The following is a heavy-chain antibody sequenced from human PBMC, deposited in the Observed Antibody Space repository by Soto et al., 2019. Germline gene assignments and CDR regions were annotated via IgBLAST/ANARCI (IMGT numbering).Heavy chain of an antibody. CDR2: IHPGWGA. J-gene: IGHJ6*02. CDR1: GGSISAYY. Sequence: SETLSLTCTISGGSISAYYWGWIRQPPGKGLEWIGYIHPGWGANYNPSLKSRVTISLDTSKTQISLELSSMTAADAALYYCVRQGFGALHGLVDDWGQGTTVTDPS. CDR3: VRQGFGALHGLVDD. D-gene: IGHD3-10*01. V-gene: IGHV4-59*08.